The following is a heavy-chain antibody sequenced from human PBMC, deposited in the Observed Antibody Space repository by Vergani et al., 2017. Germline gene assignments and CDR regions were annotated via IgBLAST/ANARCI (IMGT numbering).Heavy chain of an antibody. J-gene: IGHJ2*01. CDR1: GGSFSGYY. CDR3: ARLVATKQSWYFDL. CDR2: INHSGST. D-gene: IGHD5-12*01. V-gene: IGHV4-34*01. Sequence: QVQLQQWGAGLLKPSETLSLTCAVYGGSFSGYYWSWIRQPPGKGLEWIGEINHSGSTNYNPSLKSRVTISVDPSKNQFSLKLSSVTAADTAVYYCARLVATKQSWYFDLWGRGTLVTVSS.